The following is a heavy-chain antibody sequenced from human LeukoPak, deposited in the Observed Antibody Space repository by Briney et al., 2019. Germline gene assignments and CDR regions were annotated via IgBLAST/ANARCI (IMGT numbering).Heavy chain of an antibody. CDR3: AGGPGEGGSSGYYYGKPEDPAEYYFDY. CDR1: GYTFTSYE. V-gene: IGHV1-8*01. J-gene: IGHJ4*02. Sequence: ASVKVSCKASGYTFTSYEIIWLRQATGQGLEWMGWMNPNRGNTGYAQKFQGRVTMTRNTSISTAYMEVSSLRSEDTAVYYCAGGPGEGGSSGYYYGKPEDPAEYYFDYWGQGTLVTVSS. CDR2: MNPNRGNT. D-gene: IGHD3-22*01.